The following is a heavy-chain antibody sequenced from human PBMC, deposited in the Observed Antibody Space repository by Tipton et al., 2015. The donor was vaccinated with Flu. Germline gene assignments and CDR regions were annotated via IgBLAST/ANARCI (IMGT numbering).Heavy chain of an antibody. CDR2: IYTSGST. J-gene: IGHJ6*03. Sequence: TLSLTCTVSGGSISSYYWSWIRQPAGKGLEWIGRIYTSGSTNYNPSLESRVTMSVDTSKNQFSLKLSSVTAADTAVYYCAREGARDFWSGYTYYYYYMDVWGKGTTVTVSS. D-gene: IGHD3-3*01. V-gene: IGHV4-4*07. CDR1: GGSISSYY. CDR3: AREGARDFWSGYTYYYYYMDV.